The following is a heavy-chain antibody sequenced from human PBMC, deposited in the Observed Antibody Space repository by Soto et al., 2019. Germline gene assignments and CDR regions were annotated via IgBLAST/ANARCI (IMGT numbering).Heavy chain of an antibody. J-gene: IGHJ5*02. CDR1: GFTFSSYA. D-gene: IGHD5-12*01. CDR2: ISGSGGST. CDR3: AKDPRKGYVVYNWFDP. V-gene: IGHV3-23*01. Sequence: GGSLRLSCAASGFTFSSYAMSWVRQAPGKGLEWVSAISGSGGSTYYADSVKGRFTISRDNSKNTLYLQMNSLRAEDTAVYYCAKDPRKGYVVYNWFDPWGQGTLVTVSS.